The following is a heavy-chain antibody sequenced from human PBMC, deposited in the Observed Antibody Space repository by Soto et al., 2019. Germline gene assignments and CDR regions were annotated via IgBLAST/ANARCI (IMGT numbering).Heavy chain of an antibody. V-gene: IGHV3-23*01. D-gene: IGHD2-8*01. Sequence: PVGSLRLSCVSSVCTFGDYTMTWVRHSPGKGLEWVSTISGPSSSTYYADSVKGRFTVSRDNSNNTLHLHMNSLRAEDTALYYCARADVVLMVNYTALEFWGQGTLVNVSS. CDR2: ISGPSSST. CDR3: ARADVVLMVNYTALEF. J-gene: IGHJ4*02. CDR1: VCTFGDYT.